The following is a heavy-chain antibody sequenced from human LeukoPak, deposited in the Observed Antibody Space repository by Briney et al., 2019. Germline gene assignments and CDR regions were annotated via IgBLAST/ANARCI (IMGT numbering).Heavy chain of an antibody. CDR1: GYTFTGYY. D-gene: IGHD3-16*01. CDR3: ARSFFTSAIDY. J-gene: IGHJ4*02. Sequence: ASVKVSCKXSGYTFTGYYMHWVRQAPGQGLEWMGRINPNSGGTNYAQKFQGRVTMTRDTSISTAYMELSRLRSDDTAVYYCARSFFTSAIDYWGPGTLVTVSS. V-gene: IGHV1-2*06. CDR2: INPNSGGT.